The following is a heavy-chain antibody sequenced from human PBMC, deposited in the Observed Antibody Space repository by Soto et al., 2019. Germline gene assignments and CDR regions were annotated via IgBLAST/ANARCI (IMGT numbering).Heavy chain of an antibody. D-gene: IGHD2-8*01. V-gene: IGHV4-59*01. CDR3: AREGTNGWFDP. CDR2: IYYSGST. Sequence: PSETLSLTCTVSGGSISSYYWSWIRQPPGKGLEWIGYIYYSGSTNYNPSLKSRVTISVDTSKDQFSLKLSSVAAADTAVYYCAREGTNGWFDPWGQGTLVTVSS. CDR1: GGSISSYY. J-gene: IGHJ5*02.